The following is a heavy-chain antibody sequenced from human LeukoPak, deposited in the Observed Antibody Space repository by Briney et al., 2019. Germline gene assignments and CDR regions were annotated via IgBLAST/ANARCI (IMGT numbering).Heavy chain of an antibody. CDR2: ISLNSGSI. CDR1: GFTFDDYA. Sequence: GGSLRLSCAASGFTFDDYAMHWVRQAPGKGLEWVSGISLNSGSIDYADSVKGRFTISRDNAKNSLYLQMNSLRPEDTAFYYCAKGTGRYWTFFDYWGQGTLVTVSS. D-gene: IGHD1-26*01. V-gene: IGHV3-9*01. J-gene: IGHJ4*02. CDR3: AKGTGRYWTFFDY.